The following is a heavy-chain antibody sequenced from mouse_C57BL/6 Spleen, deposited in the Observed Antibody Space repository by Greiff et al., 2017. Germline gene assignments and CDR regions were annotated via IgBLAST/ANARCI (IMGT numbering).Heavy chain of an antibody. J-gene: IGHJ4*01. CDR1: GYTFTTYP. Sequence: VHLVESGAELVKPGASVKMSCKASGYTFTTYPIEWMKQNHGKSLEWIGNFHPYNDDTKYNEKFKGKATLTVEKSSSTVYLELSRLTSDDSAVYYCGRMAYGSSYAMDYWGQGTSVTVSS. CDR3: GRMAYGSSYAMDY. CDR2: FHPYNDDT. D-gene: IGHD1-1*01. V-gene: IGHV1-47*01.